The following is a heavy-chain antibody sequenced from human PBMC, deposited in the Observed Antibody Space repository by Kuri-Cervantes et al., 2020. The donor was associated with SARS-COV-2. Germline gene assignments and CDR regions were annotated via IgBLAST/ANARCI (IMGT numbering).Heavy chain of an antibody. CDR3: ASFLSGGEAHLYYFYMDA. CDR1: GFTFTSYS. V-gene: IGHV3-21*01. D-gene: IGHD3-16*01. Sequence: GESLKISWAASGFTFTSYSMTWVRQAPGKGLEWVSSISSSSSQRFYVDSVKGRFTISRDNAKNSLYLQMNSLRAEDTAVYYCASFLSGGEAHLYYFYMDAWGKGTSVTVSS. CDR2: ISSSSSQR. J-gene: IGHJ6*03.